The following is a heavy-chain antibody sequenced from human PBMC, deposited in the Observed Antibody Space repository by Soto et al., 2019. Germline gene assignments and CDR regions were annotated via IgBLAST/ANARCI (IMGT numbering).Heavy chain of an antibody. CDR1: GYTFTSYY. J-gene: IGHJ6*02. CDR3: ATLKGYCSGGSCYSGASYYYYGMDV. D-gene: IGHD2-15*01. V-gene: IGHV1-46*01. CDR2: INPSGGST. Sequence: QVQLAQSGAEVKKPGASVKVSCKASGYTFTSYYMHWVRQAPGQGLEWMGIINPSGGSTSYAQKFQGRVTMTRDTSTSTVYMELSSLRSEDTAVYYCATLKGYCSGGSCYSGASYYYYGMDVWGQGTTVTVSS.